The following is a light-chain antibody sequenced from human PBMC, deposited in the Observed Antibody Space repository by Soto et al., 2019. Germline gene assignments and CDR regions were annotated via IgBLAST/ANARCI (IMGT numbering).Light chain of an antibody. V-gene: IGLV2-14*01. J-gene: IGLJ1*01. CDR1: SSDVGGYNY. CDR2: EVS. Sequence: LTQPASVSGSPGQSITISCTGTSSDVGGYNYVSWYQQHPGKAPKLMIYEVSNRPSGVSNRFSGSKSGNTASLTISGPQAEDEADYYCSSYTSSSTRVFGTGTKVTVL. CDR3: SSYTSSSTRV.